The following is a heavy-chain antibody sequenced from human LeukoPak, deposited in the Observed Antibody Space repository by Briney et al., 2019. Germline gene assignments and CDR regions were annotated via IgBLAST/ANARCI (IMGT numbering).Heavy chain of an antibody. J-gene: IGHJ4*02. D-gene: IGHD3-10*01. V-gene: IGHV1-2*02. CDR1: GYTFTGYY. CDR3: ARVGRGVIITYDY. CDR2: VNPNSGGT. Sequence: ASVKVSCKASGYTFTGYYMHWVRQAPGQGLEWMGWVNPNSGGTNYAQKFQGRVTMTRDTSISTAYMELSRLRSDDTAVYYCARVGRGVIITYDYWGQGTLVTVSS.